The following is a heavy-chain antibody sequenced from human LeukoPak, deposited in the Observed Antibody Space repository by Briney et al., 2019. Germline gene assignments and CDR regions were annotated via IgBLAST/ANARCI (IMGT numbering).Heavy chain of an antibody. CDR3: ARQAATAYDYFDF. Sequence: GESLKISCKGSGYSFMSYCIGWVRQMPGKSLEWMGIIHPGVSKTRYSPSFQGQVTISADKSISTTYLHWSGLQASDTAMYYCARQAATAYDYFDFWAQGTLVTVSS. V-gene: IGHV5-51*01. J-gene: IGHJ4*02. CDR2: IHPGVSKT. CDR1: GYSFMSYC. D-gene: IGHD1-14*01.